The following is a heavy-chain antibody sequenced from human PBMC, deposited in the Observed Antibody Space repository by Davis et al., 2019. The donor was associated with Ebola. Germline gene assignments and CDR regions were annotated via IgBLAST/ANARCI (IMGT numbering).Heavy chain of an antibody. CDR3: ARDSLVVVVETTYYYGMDV. CDR2: INPSGGAT. CDR1: GYIFTNHY. Sequence: ASVKVSCKASGYIFTNHYMHWVRQAPGQGLEWMGMINPSGGATIYAQKFQGRVTITADKSTSTAYMELSSLRSEDTAVYYCARDSLVVVVETTYYYGMDVWGQGTTVTVSS. J-gene: IGHJ6*02. D-gene: IGHD2-15*01. V-gene: IGHV1-46*01.